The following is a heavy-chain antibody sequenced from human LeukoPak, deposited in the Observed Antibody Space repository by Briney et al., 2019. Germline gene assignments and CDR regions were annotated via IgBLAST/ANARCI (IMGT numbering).Heavy chain of an antibody. D-gene: IGHD1-7*01. Sequence: SETLSLTCSVSGGSISGYYWTWIRQPAGKGLEWIGRVYTSGSTHHNPSLKTRLAMSVDTSKNQFSLKLSSVTAADTAVYYCARLITGTTTAFDIWGQGTMVTVSS. J-gene: IGHJ3*02. CDR1: GGSISGYY. V-gene: IGHV4-4*07. CDR2: VYTSGST. CDR3: ARLITGTTTAFDI.